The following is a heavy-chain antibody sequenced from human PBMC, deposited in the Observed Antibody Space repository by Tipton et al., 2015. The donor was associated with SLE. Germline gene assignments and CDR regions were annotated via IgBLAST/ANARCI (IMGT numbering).Heavy chain of an antibody. CDR1: GYAISSDFY. Sequence: LRLSCGVSGYAISSDFYWGWIRQPPGKGLEWIGSISHSGRTFYNPSLKSRVTISVDTSKTQFSLKLSSVTAADTAVYYCAREKQQMVPGPYYYMDVWGKGTTVTVSS. D-gene: IGHD6-13*01. V-gene: IGHV4-38-2*02. CDR2: ISHSGRT. CDR3: AREKQQMVPGPYYYMDV. J-gene: IGHJ6*03.